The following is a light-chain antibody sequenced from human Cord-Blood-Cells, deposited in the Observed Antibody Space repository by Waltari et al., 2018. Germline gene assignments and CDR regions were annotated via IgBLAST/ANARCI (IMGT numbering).Light chain of an antibody. CDR1: QSVSSY. J-gene: IGKJ4*01. V-gene: IGKV3-11*01. CDR3: QQRSNWLT. CDR2: DAS. Sequence: EILLTQSPATLSFTPGERATLSCRASQSVSSYLAWYQQKPGQAPRLLIYDASNRATGIPARFSGSGSGTDFTLTIRSLEPEDFAVYYCQQRSNWLTFGGGTKVEIK.